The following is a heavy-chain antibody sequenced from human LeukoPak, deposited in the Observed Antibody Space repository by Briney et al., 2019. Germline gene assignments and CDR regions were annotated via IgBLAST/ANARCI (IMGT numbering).Heavy chain of an antibody. J-gene: IGHJ4*02. V-gene: IGHV3-23*01. CDR2: ISGGGGNT. D-gene: IGHD4-17*01. Sequence: GGSLRLSCAASGFTFSNYAMSWVRQAPGEGLQWVSSISGGGGNTYNADSVKGRFTISRDNPKNTLYLQINSLKAEDTNIYYSVNGRDGVESGYFDYCGRGALVTVSS. CDR1: GFTFSNYA. CDR3: VNGRDGVESGYFDY.